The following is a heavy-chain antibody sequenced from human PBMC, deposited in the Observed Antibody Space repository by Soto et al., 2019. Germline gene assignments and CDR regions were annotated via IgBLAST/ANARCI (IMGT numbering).Heavy chain of an antibody. D-gene: IGHD3-10*01. J-gene: IGHJ5*02. Sequence: GGSLRLSCAASGFTFSSYSMNWVRQAPGKGLEWVSSISSSSSYIYYADSVKGRFTISRDNAKNSLYLQMNSLRAEDTAVYYCLGFGESIFVRFDPWGQGTLVTVSS. CDR3: LGFGESIFVRFDP. CDR1: GFTFSSYS. V-gene: IGHV3-21*01. CDR2: ISSSSSYI.